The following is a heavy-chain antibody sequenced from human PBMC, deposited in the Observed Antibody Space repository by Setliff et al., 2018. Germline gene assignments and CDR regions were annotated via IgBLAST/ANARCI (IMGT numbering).Heavy chain of an antibody. CDR3: ARGWGSGWSKEGAFDI. CDR1: GDSISSNSHY. Sequence: KTSETLSLTCTVSGDSISSNSHYWGWIRQSPGKGLEWIGNIYHNRVTYDNPSLKSRLTLSLDTSMNQFSLRLTSMTAADTAVYYCARGWGSGWSKEGAFDIWGQGTMVT. CDR2: IYHNRVT. J-gene: IGHJ3*02. D-gene: IGHD6-19*01. V-gene: IGHV4-39*07.